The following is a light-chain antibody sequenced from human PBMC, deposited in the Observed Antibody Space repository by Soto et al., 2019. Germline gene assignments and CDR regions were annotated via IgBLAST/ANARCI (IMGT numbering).Light chain of an antibody. CDR3: QQYGSSPWT. J-gene: IGKJ1*01. CDR1: QSVSSNY. CDR2: GAS. Sequence: IVLTQSPGTLSLSPGDRATISCRASQSVSSNYLAWYQQKPGQAPRLLMYGASSRATGIPDRFSGSGSGTDFTLTISRLEPEDFAVYYCQQYGSSPWTFGQGTKVDIK. V-gene: IGKV3-20*01.